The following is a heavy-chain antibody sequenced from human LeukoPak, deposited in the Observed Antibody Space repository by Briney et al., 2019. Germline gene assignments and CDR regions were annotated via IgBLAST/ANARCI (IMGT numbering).Heavy chain of an antibody. J-gene: IGHJ4*02. D-gene: IGHD1-26*01. V-gene: IGHV1-69*13. CDR1: GGTFSSYA. CDR2: IIPIFGTA. CDR3: ARGIVGATTY. Sequence: SVKVSCKASGGTFSSYAISWVRQAPGQGLEWMGGIIPIFGTANYAQKFQGRVTITADESTSTAYMELRSLRSDDTAVYYCARGIVGATTYWGQGTLVTVSS.